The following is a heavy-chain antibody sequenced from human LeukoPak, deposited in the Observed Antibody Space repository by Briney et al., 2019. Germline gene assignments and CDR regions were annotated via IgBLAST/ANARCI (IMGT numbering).Heavy chain of an antibody. CDR2: ISAYNGNT. CDR3: ASPINYDYVFDY. V-gene: IGHV1-18*01. D-gene: IGHD3-16*01. CDR1: GYTFTSYG. J-gene: IGHJ4*02. Sequence: ASVKVSCKASGYTFTSYGISWVRQAPGQGLEWMGWISAYNGNTNYAQKLQGRVTMTTDTSTSTAYMELRSLRSDDTAVYYCASPINYDYVFDYWGQGTLVTVSS.